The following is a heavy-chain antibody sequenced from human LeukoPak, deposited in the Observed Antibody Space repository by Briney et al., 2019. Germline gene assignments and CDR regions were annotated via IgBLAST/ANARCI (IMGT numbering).Heavy chain of an antibody. CDR1: GFTFSSYW. CDR3: ARDMHGYDSPDAFDI. CDR2: IKQDGSEK. J-gene: IGHJ3*02. V-gene: IGHV3-7*01. D-gene: IGHD5-12*01. Sequence: GGCLRLSCAASGFTFSSYWMSWVRQAPGKGLEWVANIKQDGSEKYYVDSVKGRFTISRDNAKNSLYLQMNSLRAEDTAVYYCARDMHGYDSPDAFDIWGQGTMVTVSS.